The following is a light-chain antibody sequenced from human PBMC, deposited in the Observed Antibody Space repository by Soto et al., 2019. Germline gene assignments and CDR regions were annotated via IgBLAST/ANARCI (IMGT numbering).Light chain of an antibody. CDR1: SSDIGAYDY. Sequence: QSALTQPASVSGSPGQSITISCTGTSSDIGAYDYVSWYQQHPGKAPKLMIYDVSNRPSGVSNRFSGSKSDNTASLTISGLQAEDEADYYCNSYTSSSSLFGGGTKLTVL. CDR3: NSYTSSSSL. V-gene: IGLV2-14*03. J-gene: IGLJ2*01. CDR2: DVS.